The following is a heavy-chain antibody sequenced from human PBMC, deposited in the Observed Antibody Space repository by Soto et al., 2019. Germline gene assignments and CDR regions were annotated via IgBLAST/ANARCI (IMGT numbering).Heavy chain of an antibody. CDR2: IFSSGTT. CDR1: GDSIGRGNKY. V-gene: IGHV4-30-4*02. Sequence: PSETLSLPCTFSGDSIGRGNKYWSWIRQAPGKGMEWIGYIFSSGTTYYNPSLKSRLTMSLDTSHNQYSVKLNSVTAADTAVYFCARVPSPFDFYYAMDVWGQGTTVTVSS. CDR3: ARVPSPFDFYYAMDV. J-gene: IGHJ6*02. D-gene: IGHD3-16*01.